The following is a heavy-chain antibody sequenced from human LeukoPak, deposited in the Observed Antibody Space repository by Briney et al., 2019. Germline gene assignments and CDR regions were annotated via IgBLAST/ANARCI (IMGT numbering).Heavy chain of an antibody. D-gene: IGHD1-1*01. CDR3: AKRTRNPFDY. CDR1: GFTFSSYG. V-gene: IGHV3-30*02. CDR2: IWYDGSNK. Sequence: GGPLTLSCAASGFTFSSYGKQWVRRAPGEGLEWLACIWYDGSNKYYAGYVKGRFTISRDNSKNTLYLQMNSLRAEDTAVYYCAKRTRNPFDYWGQGTLVTVSS. J-gene: IGHJ4*02.